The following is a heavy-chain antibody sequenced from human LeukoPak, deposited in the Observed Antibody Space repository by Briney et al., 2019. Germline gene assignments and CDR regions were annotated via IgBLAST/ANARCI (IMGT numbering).Heavy chain of an antibody. Sequence: SETLSLTCTVSGGSIGSYYWSWIRQPPGKGLEWIGYIYYSGSTNYNPSLKSRVTISVDTSKNQFSLKLSSVTAADTAVYYCARDLGSYDILTGRYYYGMDVWGQGTTVTVSS. CDR3: ARDLGSYDILTGRYYYGMDV. CDR1: GGSIGSYY. V-gene: IGHV4-59*01. CDR2: IYYSGST. D-gene: IGHD3-9*01. J-gene: IGHJ6*02.